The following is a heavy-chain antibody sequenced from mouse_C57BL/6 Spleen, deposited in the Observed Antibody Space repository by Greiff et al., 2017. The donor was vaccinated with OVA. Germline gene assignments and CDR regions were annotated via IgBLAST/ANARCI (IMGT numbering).Heavy chain of an antibody. CDR1: GFTFSNYW. Sequence: DVHLVESGGGLVQPGGSMKLSCVASGFTFSNYWMNWVRQSPEKGLEWVAQIRLKSDNYATHYAESVKGRFTISRDDSKSSVYLQMNNLRAEDTGIYYCTTGTDWYFDVWGTGTTVTVSS. CDR3: TTGTDWYFDV. CDR2: IRLKSDNYAT. D-gene: IGHD4-1*01. V-gene: IGHV6-3*01. J-gene: IGHJ1*03.